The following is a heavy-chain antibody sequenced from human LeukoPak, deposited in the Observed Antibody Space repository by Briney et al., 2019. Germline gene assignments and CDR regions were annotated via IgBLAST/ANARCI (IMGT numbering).Heavy chain of an antibody. D-gene: IGHD6-19*01. Sequence: GGSLRLSCAASGFTFSSYSMNWVRQAPGKGLEWVSSISRCSSYIYYADSVKGRFTISRDNAKNSLYLQMNSLRAEDTAVYYCARYTYSSGWYIDYWGQGTLVTVSS. CDR3: ARYTYSSGWYIDY. J-gene: IGHJ4*02. V-gene: IGHV3-21*01. CDR1: GFTFSSYS. CDR2: ISRCSSYI.